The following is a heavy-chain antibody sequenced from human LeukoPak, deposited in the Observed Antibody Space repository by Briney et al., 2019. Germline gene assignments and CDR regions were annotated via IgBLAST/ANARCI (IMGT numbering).Heavy chain of an antibody. CDR2: ISWNSGSI. CDR3: AKDAARYCSSTSCYGFDY. CDR1: GFTFDDYA. V-gene: IGHV3-9*01. Sequence: GRSLGLSCAASGFTFDDYAMHWVRQAPGKGLEWVSGISWNSGSIGYADSVKGRFTISRDNAKNSLYLQMNSLRAEDTALYYCAKDAARYCSSTSCYGFDYWGQGTLVTVSS. D-gene: IGHD2-2*01. J-gene: IGHJ4*02.